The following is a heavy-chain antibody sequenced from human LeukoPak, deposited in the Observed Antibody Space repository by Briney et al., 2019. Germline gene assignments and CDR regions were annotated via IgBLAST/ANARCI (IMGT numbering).Heavy chain of an antibody. V-gene: IGHV3-23*01. CDR3: AKAFGGLIVYPVYFDH. CDR1: GFTFSSYA. J-gene: IGHJ4*02. CDR2: ISGSDTST. D-gene: IGHD3-16*02. Sequence: GGSLRLSCAASGFTFSSYAMSWVRQAPGKGLEWVSAISGSDTSTYYADSVKGRFTISRDNSKNTLYLQMNSLRAEDTAVYYCAKAFGGLIVYPVYFDHWGQGTLVTVSA.